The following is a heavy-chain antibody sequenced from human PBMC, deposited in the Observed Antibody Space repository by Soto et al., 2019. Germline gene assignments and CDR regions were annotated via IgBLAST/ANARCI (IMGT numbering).Heavy chain of an antibody. V-gene: IGHV3-23*01. CDR2: INNSGGST. D-gene: IGHD4-17*01. CDR1: GFTFSRYA. Sequence: GESLRLSCAASGFTFSRYAMSWVRQAPGKGLAWLSSINNSGGSTYYADAVKGRFTISRDNSKNTLYLQMNSLRAEDTAVYYCAKTTTVSTLDAFDISGQGTMVTVSS. J-gene: IGHJ3*02. CDR3: AKTTTVSTLDAFDI.